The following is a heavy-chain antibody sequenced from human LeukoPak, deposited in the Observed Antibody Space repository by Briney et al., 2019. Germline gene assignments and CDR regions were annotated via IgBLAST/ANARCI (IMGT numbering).Heavy chain of an antibody. V-gene: IGHV4-34*01. CDR1: GRSFSGYY. CDR2: INHSGST. Sequence: SETLSLTCAVYGRSFSGYYWSWIRQPPGKGLEWIGEINHSGSTNYNPSLKSRVTISVDTSKNQFSLKLSSVTAADTAVYYCTRARRLWFGELLSWGHGTLVTVSS. J-gene: IGHJ5*01. CDR3: TRARRLWFGELLS. D-gene: IGHD3-10*01.